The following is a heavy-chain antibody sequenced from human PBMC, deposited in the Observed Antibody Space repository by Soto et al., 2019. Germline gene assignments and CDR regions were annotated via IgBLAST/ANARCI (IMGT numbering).Heavy chain of an antibody. CDR2: IIPILGIA. CDR1: GGTFSSYT. Sequence: SVKVSCKASGGTFSSYTISWVRQAPGQGLEWMGRIIPILGIANYAQKFQGRVTITADKSTSTAYMELSSLRSEDTAVYCCAREEVVVVPAALGGYYYYYYMDVWGKGTTVTVSS. D-gene: IGHD2-2*01. CDR3: AREEVVVVPAALGGYYYYYYMDV. J-gene: IGHJ6*03. V-gene: IGHV1-69*04.